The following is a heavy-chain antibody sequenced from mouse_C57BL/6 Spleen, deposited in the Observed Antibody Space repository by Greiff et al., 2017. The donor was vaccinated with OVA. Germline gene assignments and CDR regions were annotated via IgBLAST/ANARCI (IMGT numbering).Heavy chain of an antibody. CDR1: GYAFSSYW. D-gene: IGHD2-1*01. V-gene: IGHV1-80*01. CDR3: ARERDYGNYDFDV. CDR2: LYPGDGDT. J-gene: IGHJ1*03. Sequence: QVQLQQSGAELVKPGASVKISCKASGYAFSSYWMNWVKQRPGKGLEWIGQLYPGDGDTNYNGKFKGKATLTADKSSSTAYMQLSSLTSEDSAVYFCARERDYGNYDFDVWGTGTTVTVSS.